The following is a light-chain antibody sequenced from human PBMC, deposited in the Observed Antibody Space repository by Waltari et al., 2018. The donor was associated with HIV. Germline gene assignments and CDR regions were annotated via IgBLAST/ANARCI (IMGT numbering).Light chain of an antibody. Sequence: SALTQPTPVSGSPGQSHTISCPGICTDAGSYYFVSWYQQHPGKAPKPMIYEVSKRPSGVSNRFSGSKSGNTASLTISGLQAEDEADYYCCSYAGSSTFVVFGGGTKLTVL. CDR3: CSYAGSSTFVV. J-gene: IGLJ2*01. CDR1: CTDAGSYYF. V-gene: IGLV2-23*02. CDR2: EVS.